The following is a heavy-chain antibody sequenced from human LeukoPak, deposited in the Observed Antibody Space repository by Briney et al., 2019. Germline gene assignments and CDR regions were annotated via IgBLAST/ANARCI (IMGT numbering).Heavy chain of an antibody. V-gene: IGHV3-11*01. CDR2: ISSSGSTI. CDR1: GFTFSDYY. J-gene: IGHJ3*02. CDR3: ARESVGATRNAFDI. Sequence: GGPLRLSCAASGFTFSDYYMSWIRQAPGKGLEWVSYISSSGSTIYYADSVKGRFTISRDNAKNSLYLQMNSLRAEDTAVYYCARESVGATRNAFDIWGQGTMVTVSS. D-gene: IGHD1-26*01.